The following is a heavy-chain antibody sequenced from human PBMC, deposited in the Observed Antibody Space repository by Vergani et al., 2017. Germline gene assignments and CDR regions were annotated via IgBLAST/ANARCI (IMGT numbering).Heavy chain of an antibody. Sequence: QVQLQESGPGLVKPSETLSLTCTVSGGSISSSSYYWGWIRQPPGKGLEWIGYIYYSGSTNYNPSLKSRVTISVDTSKNQFSLKLSSVTAADTAVYYCARYDYGSGSYYFDYWGQGTLVTVSS. CDR1: GGSISSSSYY. CDR2: IYYSGST. V-gene: IGHV4-61*05. D-gene: IGHD3-10*01. J-gene: IGHJ4*02. CDR3: ARYDYGSGSYYFDY.